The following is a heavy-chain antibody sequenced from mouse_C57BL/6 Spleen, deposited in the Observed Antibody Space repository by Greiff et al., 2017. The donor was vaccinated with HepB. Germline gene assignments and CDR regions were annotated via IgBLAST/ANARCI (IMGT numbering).Heavy chain of an antibody. D-gene: IGHD1-1*01. CDR1: GYTFTSYW. CDR2: IHPNSGST. J-gene: IGHJ2*01. CDR3: ARKTDYGSSYFDY. Sequence: VQLQQPGAELVKPGASVKLSCKASGYTFTSYWMHWVKQRPGQGLEWIGMIHPNSGSTNYNEKFKSKATLTVDKSSSTAYMQLSSLTSEDSAVYYCARKTDYGSSYFDYWGQGTTLTVSS. V-gene: IGHV1-64*01.